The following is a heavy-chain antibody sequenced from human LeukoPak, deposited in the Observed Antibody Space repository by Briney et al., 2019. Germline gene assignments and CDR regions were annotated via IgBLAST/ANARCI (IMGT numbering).Heavy chain of an antibody. J-gene: IGHJ4*02. V-gene: IGHV3-23*01. CDR1: GFTFSGYA. CDR2: ISGGGGST. D-gene: IGHD6-13*01. CDR3: AKRGIAAAASFDY. Sequence: HPGGSLRLSCAASGFTFSGYAMSWVRQAPGKGLEWVSDISGGGGSTYYADSVKGRFTISRDNSKDTLYLQMNSLRADDTAVYYCAKRGIAAAASFDYWGQGTLVSVSS.